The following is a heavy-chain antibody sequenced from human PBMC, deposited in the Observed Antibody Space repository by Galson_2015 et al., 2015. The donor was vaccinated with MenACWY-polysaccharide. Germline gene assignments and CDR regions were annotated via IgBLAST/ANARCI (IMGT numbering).Heavy chain of an antibody. V-gene: IGHV1-69*02. Sequence: SVKVSCKASGGTFSSYTISWVRQAPGQGLEWIGRIIPILGIANFAQKFQGRVTITADKSTSTAYMELSSLRSEDTAVYYCARGGPVYCGGDCSHAFDIWGQGTMVTVSS. J-gene: IGHJ3*02. CDR3: ARGGPVYCGGDCSHAFDI. CDR1: GGTFSSYT. CDR2: IIPILGIA. D-gene: IGHD2-21*02.